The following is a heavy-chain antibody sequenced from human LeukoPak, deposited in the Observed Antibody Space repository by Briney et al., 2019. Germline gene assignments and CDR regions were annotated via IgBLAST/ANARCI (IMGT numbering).Heavy chain of an antibody. CDR3: ASSTLSGYYYGMDV. J-gene: IGHJ6*02. D-gene: IGHD6-25*01. Sequence: GGSLRLSCAASGFTISSYSMNWVRQAPGKGLEWVSSISSSSSYIYYADSVKGRFTISRDNAKNSLYLQMNSLKAEDTAVYYCASSTLSGYYYGMDVWGQGTTVTVSS. CDR1: GFTISSYS. V-gene: IGHV3-21*01. CDR2: ISSSSSYI.